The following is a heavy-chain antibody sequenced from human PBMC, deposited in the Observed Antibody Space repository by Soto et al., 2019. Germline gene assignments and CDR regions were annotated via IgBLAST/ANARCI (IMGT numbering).Heavy chain of an antibody. CDR1: GDSVKSAGYF. V-gene: IGHV4-31*11. CDR2: IYYSGAT. J-gene: IGHJ4*02. Sequence: LSLTCAVSGDSVKSAGYFLAWIRQPPGKGLEWIGHIYYSGATSYNPSLKSRVTISMDTSKNQFSLTLTSVTAADTAVYFCAREDLSSSSTSSFDYWGQGTPVTVSS. CDR3: AREDLSSSSTSSFDY. D-gene: IGHD6-6*01.